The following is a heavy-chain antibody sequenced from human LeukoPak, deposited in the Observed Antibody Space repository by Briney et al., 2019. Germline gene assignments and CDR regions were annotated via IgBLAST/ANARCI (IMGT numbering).Heavy chain of an antibody. CDR2: INHSGST. Sequence: PSETLSLTCAVYGGSFSGYYWSWIRQPPGKGLEWIGEINHSGSTNYNPSLKSRVTISVDTSKNQFSLKLSSVTAADTAVYYCARHPRRSSSHPTFFDPWGQGTLVTVSS. CDR3: ARHPRRSSSHPTFFDP. J-gene: IGHJ5*02. V-gene: IGHV4-34*01. CDR1: GGSFSGYY. D-gene: IGHD6-13*01.